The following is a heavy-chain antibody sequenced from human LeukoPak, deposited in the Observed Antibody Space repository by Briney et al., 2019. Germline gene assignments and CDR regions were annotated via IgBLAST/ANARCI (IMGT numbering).Heavy chain of an antibody. J-gene: IGHJ4*02. CDR3: ARAPYCSSTSCYGSHFDY. CDR1: GFIFSHYG. CDR2: ISGSGGST. D-gene: IGHD2-2*01. V-gene: IGHV3-23*01. Sequence: GGSLRLSCAASGFIFSHYGMSWVRQAPGKGLEWVSAISGSGGSTYYADSVKGRFTISRDNSKNTLYLQMNSLRAEDTAVYYCARAPYCSSTSCYGSHFDYWGQGTLVTVSS.